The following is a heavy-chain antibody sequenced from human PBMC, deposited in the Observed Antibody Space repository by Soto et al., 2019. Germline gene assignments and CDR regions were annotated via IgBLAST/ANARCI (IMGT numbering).Heavy chain of an antibody. Sequence: SMKGSCKASGGTFSSYAISWVRQAPGQGLEGMGGIIPIFGTANYAQKSQGRVTITADESTSTAYMELSSLRSEDTAVYYCARDLDTAMVPNYYYGMDVWGQGTTVTVSS. CDR2: IIPIFGTA. J-gene: IGHJ6*02. CDR1: GGTFSSYA. CDR3: ARDLDTAMVPNYYYGMDV. D-gene: IGHD5-18*01. V-gene: IGHV1-69*13.